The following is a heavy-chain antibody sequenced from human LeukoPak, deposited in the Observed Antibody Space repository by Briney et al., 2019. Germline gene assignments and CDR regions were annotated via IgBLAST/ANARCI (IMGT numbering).Heavy chain of an antibody. CDR3: AEEALPGIPVAGRVY. D-gene: IGHD6-19*01. J-gene: IGHJ4*02. V-gene: IGHV3-23*01. CDR2: ISGSGGST. Sequence: HAGGSLRLSCAASGFTFSSYGMHWVRQAPGKGLEWVSAISGSGGSTYYADSVKGRFTISRDNSKNTLYLQMNSLTGEDTAVYYWAEEALPGIPVAGRVYWGQGALVTVSS. CDR1: GFTFSSYG.